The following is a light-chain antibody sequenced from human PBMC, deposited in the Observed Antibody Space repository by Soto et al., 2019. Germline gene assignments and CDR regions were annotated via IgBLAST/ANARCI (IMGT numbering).Light chain of an antibody. Sequence: IQVSLSPSTLSASVGDRVTITCRTSQGISNYLAWYQQKPGKVPKLLIYAASTLQSGVPSRFSGSGSGTDFTLTISSLQHEDVATYYCQKHNSAPFTFGQGTRLEIK. J-gene: IGKJ5*01. CDR2: AAS. CDR3: QKHNSAPFT. V-gene: IGKV1-27*01. CDR1: QGISNY.